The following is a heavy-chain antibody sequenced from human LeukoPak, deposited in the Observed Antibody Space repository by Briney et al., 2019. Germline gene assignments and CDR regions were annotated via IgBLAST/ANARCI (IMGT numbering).Heavy chain of an antibody. J-gene: IGHJ3*02. CDR1: AASISSGGYY. CDR2: IYYSGST. CDR3: ARDYGDYVGAFDI. Sequence: PSETLSLTCSVSAASISSGGYYWSWIRQHPGKGLEWIGYIYYSGSTYYNPSLKSRVTISVDTSKNQFSLKLSSVTAADTAVYYCARDYGDYVGAFDIWGQGTMVTVSS. D-gene: IGHD4-17*01. V-gene: IGHV4-31*03.